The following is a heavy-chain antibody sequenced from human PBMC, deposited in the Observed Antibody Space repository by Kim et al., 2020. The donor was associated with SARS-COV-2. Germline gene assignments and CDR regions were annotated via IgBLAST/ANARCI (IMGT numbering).Heavy chain of an antibody. D-gene: IGHD1-26*01. CDR2: INSDGGTT. V-gene: IGHV3-74*01. J-gene: IGHJ4*02. CDR1: GFTFSSYW. CDR3: ASRRYTGTYYYFDY. Sequence: GGSPRLSCAASGFTFSSYWMHWVRQAPGKGLVWVSRINSDGGTTSSAASLKGRFTISRDNAKSTLYLQMNSLRAEDTAVYYCASRRYTGTYYYFDYWGQGPPGTVSS.